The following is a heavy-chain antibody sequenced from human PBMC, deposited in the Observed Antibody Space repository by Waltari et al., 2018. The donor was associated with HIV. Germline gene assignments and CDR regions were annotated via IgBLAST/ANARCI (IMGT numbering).Heavy chain of an antibody. CDR3: TTEGLYCSGGTCYSRFDP. CDR1: GSTLSEFS. D-gene: IGHD2-15*01. Sequence: QVPLVQSGAAVKKPGAPVKVSCKVAGSTLSEFSIHRVGQAPGKGLEWMGGFDPEQGKTIYAQNFQGRVTMTEDAATDTAYMELSSLRSEDTAVYYCTTEGLYCSGGTCYSRFDPWGQGTLVTVSS. CDR2: FDPEQGKT. J-gene: IGHJ5*02. V-gene: IGHV1-24*01.